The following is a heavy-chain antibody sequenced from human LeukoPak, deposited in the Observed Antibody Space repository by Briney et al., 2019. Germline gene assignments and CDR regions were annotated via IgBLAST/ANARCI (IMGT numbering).Heavy chain of an antibody. V-gene: IGHV3-23*01. CDR3: AREGDYVWGSYRSFDY. Sequence: GGSLRLSCAASGFTFSSYAMSWVRQSPGKGLEWVSSISGSGGNTYSADSVKGRCTISRDNSKNTLYLQMNSLRAEDTAVYYCAREGDYVWGSYRSFDYWGQGTLVTVSS. CDR1: GFTFSSYA. D-gene: IGHD3-16*02. CDR2: ISGSGGNT. J-gene: IGHJ4*02.